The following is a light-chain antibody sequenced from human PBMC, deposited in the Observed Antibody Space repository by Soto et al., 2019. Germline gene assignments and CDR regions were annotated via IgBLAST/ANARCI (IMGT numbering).Light chain of an antibody. CDR3: QKYNSYPST. CDR1: QGISNW. V-gene: IGKV1-5*03. J-gene: IGKJ1*01. Sequence: DIQMTQSPSTLSASVGDRVTITCRASQGISNWLAWYQQKPGKAPKLLISNASSLEPRVPSRFSGSGSGTEFTLTISSLQPDDFAAYYCQKYNSYPSTFGQGTKVEIK. CDR2: NAS.